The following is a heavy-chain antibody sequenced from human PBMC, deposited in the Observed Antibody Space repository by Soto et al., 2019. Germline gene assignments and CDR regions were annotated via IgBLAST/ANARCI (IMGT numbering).Heavy chain of an antibody. D-gene: IGHD6-19*01. J-gene: IGHJ4*02. Sequence: PSETLSLTCTFSVGSIDNNGYSWTWIRQRPGGGLEWLGSNNYRADTYYTPSLRSRITISLDTSQNQFSLWLTSVTAADTSIYYCARGGSGWKALNYFDSWGQGILVTVSS. CDR2: NNYRADT. CDR1: VGSIDNNGYS. V-gene: IGHV4-31*03. CDR3: ARGGSGWKALNYFDS.